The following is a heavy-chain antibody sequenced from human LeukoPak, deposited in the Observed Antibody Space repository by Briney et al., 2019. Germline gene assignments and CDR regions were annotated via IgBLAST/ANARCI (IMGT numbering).Heavy chain of an antibody. D-gene: IGHD3-22*01. V-gene: IGHV1-2*02. CDR1: GYTFTGYY. CDR3: ARGGRLLPYYYYYYMDV. Sequence: ASVKVSCKASGYTFTGYYMHWVRQAPGQGLEWMGWINPNSGGTNYAQKFQGRVTMTRDMSISTAYMELSRLRSDDTAVYYCARGGRLLPYYYYYYMDVWGKGTTVTVSS. J-gene: IGHJ6*03. CDR2: INPNSGGT.